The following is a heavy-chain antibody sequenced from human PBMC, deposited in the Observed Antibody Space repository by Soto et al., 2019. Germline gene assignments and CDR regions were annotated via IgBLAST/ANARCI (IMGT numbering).Heavy chain of an antibody. V-gene: IGHV2-5*02. CDR2: VYWDDDI. Sequence: QITLKESGPTLVKPTQILTLTCTFSGFSLSTRGVGVGWIRQPPGKALERLALVYWDDDIWYSPSLKSRLNITKDTSKKQVVLTMTSMDPVDTATYYCAHSPYGYKYYFNYWGQGTLVTVSS. J-gene: IGHJ4*02. CDR1: GFSLSTRGVG. D-gene: IGHD5-18*01. CDR3: AHSPYGYKYYFNY.